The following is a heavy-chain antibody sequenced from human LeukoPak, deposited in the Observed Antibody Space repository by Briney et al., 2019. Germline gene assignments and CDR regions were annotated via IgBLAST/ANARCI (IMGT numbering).Heavy chain of an antibody. CDR1: SGSVNSGGYY. CDR2: VYYSGST. J-gene: IGHJ3*02. V-gene: IGHV4-31*03. CDR3: ARETSKYYYDNKPFDI. Sequence: TLSLTCTVSSGSVNSGGYYWSWIRQHPGKGLEWVGYVYYSGSTNYNPSLKSRSFISVNTSKNQFSLKLSSVTAADTAVYYCARETSKYYYDNKPFDIWGQGTMVTVSS. D-gene: IGHD3-22*01.